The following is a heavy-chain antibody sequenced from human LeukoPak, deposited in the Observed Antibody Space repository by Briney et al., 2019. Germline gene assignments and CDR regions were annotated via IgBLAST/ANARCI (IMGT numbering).Heavy chain of an antibody. CDR3: ARDFGSSSAWYEFDY. D-gene: IGHD6-19*01. J-gene: IGHJ4*02. CDR2: INPDSGVT. V-gene: IGHV1-2*02. Sequence: EASVTVSCKASGYTFTGSYIHWVRQAPGQGLEWMGWINPDSGVTKYAQNFQGRVTMTRDTSISTASMEMRSLKSDDTAVYYCARDFGSSSAWYEFDYWGQGTLVTVSS. CDR1: GYTFTGSY.